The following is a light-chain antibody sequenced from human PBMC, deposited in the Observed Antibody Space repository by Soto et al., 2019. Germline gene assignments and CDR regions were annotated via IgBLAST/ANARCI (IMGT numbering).Light chain of an antibody. J-gene: IGLJ1*01. CDR2: EVS. Sequence: QSALTQPASVSGSPGQSITISCTGTSSDVGAYNLVSWYQHHPGKAPKLMIYEVSNRPSGVSNRFSGSKSGNTASLTISGLQTEDEADYYCCAYTSTSALYVFGTGTKLTVL. CDR1: SSDVGAYNL. V-gene: IGLV2-14*02. CDR3: CAYTSTSALYV.